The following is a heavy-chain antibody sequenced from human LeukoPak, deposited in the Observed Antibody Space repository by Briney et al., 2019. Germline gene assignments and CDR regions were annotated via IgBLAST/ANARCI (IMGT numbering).Heavy chain of an antibody. CDR3: IRDYGAVGATNAFDI. V-gene: IGHV3-74*01. D-gene: IGHD1-26*01. CDR1: GFTFSRYW. CDR2: INGDGSST. Sequence: QPGGSLRLSCAASGFTFSRYWMHWVRQAPGKGLVWVSWINGDGSSTSYADFVKGRFTISRDNAKNTLYLQMNSLRVEDTAVYDCIRDYGAVGATNAFDIWGQGTMVTVSS. J-gene: IGHJ3*02.